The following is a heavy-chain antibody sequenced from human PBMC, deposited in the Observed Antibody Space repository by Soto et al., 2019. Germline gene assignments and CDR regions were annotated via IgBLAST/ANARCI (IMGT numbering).Heavy chain of an antibody. CDR1: GLTFSDYG. CDR3: VQEACTVEFLEWRTLIL. J-gene: IGHJ2*01. V-gene: IGHV3-30*18. Sequence: QVQLVESGGGVVQPGRSLRLSCAASGLTFSDYGMHWVRQAPGKGLEWVAVISHHGNSHYYADSVKGRFTISRDNSKNTLYLQMNSLSAEDTAVYFCVQEACTVEFLEWRTLILWGRGTLVTVSS. CDR2: ISHHGNSH. D-gene: IGHD3-3*01.